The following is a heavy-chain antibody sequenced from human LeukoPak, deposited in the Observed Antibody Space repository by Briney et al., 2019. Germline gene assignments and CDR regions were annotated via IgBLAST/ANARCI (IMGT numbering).Heavy chain of an antibody. V-gene: IGHV1-69*06. J-gene: IGHJ5*02. D-gene: IGHD3-22*01. CDR2: IIPIFGTA. Sequence: ASVKVSCKASGGTFSSYAISWVRQAPGQGLEWMGGIIPIFGTANYAQKFQGRVTITADKSTSTAYMELSSLRSEDTGVYYCARKVPNDSSGYYYRGQFDPWGQGTLVTVSS. CDR3: ARKVPNDSSGYYYRGQFDP. CDR1: GGTFSSYA.